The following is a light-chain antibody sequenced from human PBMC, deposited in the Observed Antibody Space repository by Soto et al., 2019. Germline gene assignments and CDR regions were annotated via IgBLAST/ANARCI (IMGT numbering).Light chain of an antibody. CDR3: SSYTSSSTQV. J-gene: IGLJ2*01. CDR2: EVS. CDR1: SSDVGGYNY. V-gene: IGLV2-14*01. Sequence: QSVLAQPASVSGSPGQSITISCTGTSSDVGGYNYVSWYQQHPGKAPKLMIYEVSNRPSGVSNRFSGSKSGNTASLTISGLQAEDEAVYYCSSYTSSSTQVFGGGTKVTVL.